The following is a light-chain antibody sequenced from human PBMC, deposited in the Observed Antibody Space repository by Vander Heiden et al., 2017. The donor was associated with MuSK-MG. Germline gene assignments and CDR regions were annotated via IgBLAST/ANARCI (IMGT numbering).Light chain of an antibody. V-gene: IGKV3-20*01. CDR3: QQCGSSPLT. Sequence: EIVLTQSPGTLSLSPGERATLSCRASQSVSSSYLAWYQQKPGQAPRLLIYGASSGSGTDFTLTISRLEPEDFAVYYCQQCGSSPLTFGGGTKVEIK. J-gene: IGKJ4*01. CDR2: GAS. CDR1: QSVSSSY.